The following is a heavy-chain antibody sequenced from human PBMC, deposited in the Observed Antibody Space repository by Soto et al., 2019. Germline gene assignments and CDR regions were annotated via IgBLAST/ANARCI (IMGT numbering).Heavy chain of an antibody. J-gene: IGHJ4*02. Sequence: LRLSCSASGFSVNNNYMTWVRQAPGRRPEWVAVIYTRGTTHYADFATGRFTFSRDNSKNTLYLQMDSLRPEDTAVYYCAKLWGYYFESWGPGTLVTGSS. CDR3: AKLWGYYFES. V-gene: IGHV3-53*01. CDR2: IYTRGTT. D-gene: IGHD2-21*01. CDR1: GFSVNNNY.